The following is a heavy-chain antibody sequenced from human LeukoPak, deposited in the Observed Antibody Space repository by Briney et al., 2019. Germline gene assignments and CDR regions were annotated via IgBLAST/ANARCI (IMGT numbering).Heavy chain of an antibody. Sequence: PGRSLRLSCAASGFTFSSYGMHWVRQAPGKGLEWVAVIWYDGSNKYYADSVKGRLTISRDNAKNSLYLQMNSLRAEDTAVYYCAREDNYDFWSGYFAGDYWGQGTLVTVSS. J-gene: IGHJ4*02. D-gene: IGHD3-3*01. CDR3: AREDNYDFWSGYFAGDY. CDR1: GFTFSSYG. CDR2: IWYDGSNK. V-gene: IGHV3-33*01.